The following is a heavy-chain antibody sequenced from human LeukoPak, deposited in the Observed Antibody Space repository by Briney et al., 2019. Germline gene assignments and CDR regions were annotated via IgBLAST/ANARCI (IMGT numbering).Heavy chain of an antibody. V-gene: IGHV4-39*01. CDR3: TRQPPRVYYFDY. Sequence: SETLSLTCTVSGGSISSSNYYWAWIRQPPGEALEWIGSIYYGGSTYYSPSLKSRVTISVDTSKNQFSLKLTSVTAADAAVYYCTRQPPRVYYFDYWGQGTLVTVSS. CDR2: IYYGGST. J-gene: IGHJ4*02. CDR1: GGSISSSNYY.